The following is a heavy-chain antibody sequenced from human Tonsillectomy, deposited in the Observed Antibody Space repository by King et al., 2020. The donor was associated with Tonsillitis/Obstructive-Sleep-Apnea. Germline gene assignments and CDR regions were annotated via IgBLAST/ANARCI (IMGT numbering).Heavy chain of an antibody. V-gene: IGHV7-4-1*02. Sequence: VQLVESGSELKKPGASVKVPCKASGYTFTNYAVNWVRQAPGQGLEWMGWINTNTGNPTYAQGFTGRFVFSLDTSVSTAYLQISSLKAEDTAVYYCATPINGNDDPYFDYWGQGTLVTVSS. CDR3: ATPINGNDDPYFDY. D-gene: IGHD1-1*01. J-gene: IGHJ4*02. CDR2: INTNTGNP. CDR1: GYTFTNYA.